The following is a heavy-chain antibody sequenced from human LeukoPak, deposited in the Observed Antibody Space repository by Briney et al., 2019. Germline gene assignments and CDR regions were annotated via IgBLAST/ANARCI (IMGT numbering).Heavy chain of an antibody. CDR1: GDSVSSNSAA. Sequence: SQTLSLTCAISGDSVSSNSAAWNWVRQSPSRGLEWLGWIYYRSKWYNDYAVSVKSRITINPDTSKNQFSLQLNSVTPEDTAVYYCARAVLWFGDLDYYYYMDVWGKGTTVTVSS. D-gene: IGHD3-10*01. CDR3: ARAVLWFGDLDYYYYMDV. J-gene: IGHJ6*03. CDR2: IYYRSKWYN. V-gene: IGHV6-1*01.